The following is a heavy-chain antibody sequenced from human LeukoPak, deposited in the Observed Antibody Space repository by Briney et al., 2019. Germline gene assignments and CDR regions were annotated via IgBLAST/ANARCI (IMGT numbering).Heavy chain of an antibody. V-gene: IGHV4-39*07. CDR2: IYYSGST. Sequence: SETLSLTCTVSGGSISSSSYYWGWIRQAPGKGLEWIGSIYYSGSTYYNPSLKSRVTISVDTSKNQFFLKLSSVTAADTAVYYCARKEYYFDYWGQGTLVTVSS. J-gene: IGHJ4*02. CDR3: ARKEYYFDY. CDR1: GGSISSSSYY.